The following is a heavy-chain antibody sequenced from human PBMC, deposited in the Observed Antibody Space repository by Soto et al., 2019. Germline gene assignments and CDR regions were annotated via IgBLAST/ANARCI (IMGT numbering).Heavy chain of an antibody. J-gene: IGHJ1*01. D-gene: IGHD6-13*01. CDR3: VKDESINWYSGHFRH. Sequence: GGSLRLSCRASGFTCGDYAMHWVRHVTGKGLEWVSGINWNSGSIGYGDSVKGRFAISRDNAKNSLHLQMNSLSAEDTAFYYCVKDESINWYSGHFRHWGQGTLVTVSS. CDR2: INWNSGSI. CDR1: GFTCGDYA. V-gene: IGHV3-9*01.